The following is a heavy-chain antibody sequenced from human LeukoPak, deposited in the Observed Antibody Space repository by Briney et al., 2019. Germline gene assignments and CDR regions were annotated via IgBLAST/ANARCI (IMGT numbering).Heavy chain of an antibody. Sequence: GGSLRLSCAASGFTFSSYWMHWVRQAPGKGLVWVSRINSDGSSTSYADSVKGRFTISRDNAKNTLYLQMNSLRAEDTAVCYCAREYCSGDCYPFDYWGQGTLVTVSS. J-gene: IGHJ4*02. CDR2: INSDGSST. V-gene: IGHV3-74*01. CDR1: GFTFSSYW. CDR3: AREYCSGDCYPFDY. D-gene: IGHD2-21*02.